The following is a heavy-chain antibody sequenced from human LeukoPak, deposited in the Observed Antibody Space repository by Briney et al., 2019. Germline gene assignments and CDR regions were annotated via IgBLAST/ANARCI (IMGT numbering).Heavy chain of an antibody. V-gene: IGHV4-59*08. J-gene: IGHJ5*02. D-gene: IGHD2-2*01. CDR1: GGFISGYY. CDR3: ARVGPAAHRFSWFDP. CDR2: IYYSGNT. Sequence: PSETLSLTCSVSGGFISGYYWSWIRQPPGKRLEWIAYIYYSGNTYYNPSLKSRVTISVDTSKNQFSLKLSSVTAADTAVYYCARVGPAAHRFSWFDPWGQGTLVTVSS.